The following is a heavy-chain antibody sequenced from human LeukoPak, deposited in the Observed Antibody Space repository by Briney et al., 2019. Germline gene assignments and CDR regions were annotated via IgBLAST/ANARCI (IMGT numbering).Heavy chain of an antibody. J-gene: IGHJ3*02. V-gene: IGHV4-34*08. Sequence: PGGSLRLSCAASEFTFNSYNMNWVRQAPGKGLEWIGEINHSGSTNYNPSLKSRVTISLDTSRNQFSLKLNSVTAADTAVYYCAKSNGYGLVDIWGQGTMVTVSS. CDR3: AKSNGYGLVDI. D-gene: IGHD3-10*01. CDR2: INHSGST. CDR1: EFTFNSYN.